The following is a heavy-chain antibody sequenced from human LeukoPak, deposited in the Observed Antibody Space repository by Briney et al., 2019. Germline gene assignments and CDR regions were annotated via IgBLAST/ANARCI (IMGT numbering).Heavy chain of an antibody. J-gene: IGHJ4*02. V-gene: IGHV3-74*03. Sequence: GGSLRLSCVASGFTFRSYWMHWVRQAPGKGLVWVSRFNSDGRSTSYADSVKGRFTISRDNAKNTLYLQMNSLTAEDTAVYYCARGRYYLDSWGQGTLVTVSS. CDR2: FNSDGRST. D-gene: IGHD4-17*01. CDR1: GFTFRSYW. CDR3: ARGRYYLDS.